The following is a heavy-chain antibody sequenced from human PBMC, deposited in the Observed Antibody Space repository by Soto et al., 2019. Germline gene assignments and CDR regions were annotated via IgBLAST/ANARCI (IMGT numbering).Heavy chain of an antibody. CDR1: GGSFSGYY. D-gene: IGHD6-13*01. V-gene: IGHV4-34*01. J-gene: IGHJ4*02. CDR2: INHSGST. CDR3: ARVETLSAGVHY. Sequence: SETLSLTCAVYGGSFSGYYWSWIRQPPGKGLEWIGEINHSGSTNYNPSLKSRVTISVDTSKNQFSLKLSSVTAADTAVYYCARVETLSAGVHYWGQGTLVTVSS.